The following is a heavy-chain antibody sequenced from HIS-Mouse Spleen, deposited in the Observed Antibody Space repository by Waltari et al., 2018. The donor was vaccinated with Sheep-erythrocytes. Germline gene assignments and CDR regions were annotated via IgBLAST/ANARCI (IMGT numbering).Heavy chain of an antibody. CDR3: ARVSVAARFDY. V-gene: IGHV4-39*07. D-gene: IGHD6-6*01. CDR1: GGSISSSSYY. Sequence: QLQLQESGPGLVKPSETLSLTCTVSGGSISSSSYYWGWIRQPPGKGLEWIGSLYYSGSTYYNPSLKSRVTISVDTSKNQFSLKLSSVTAADTAVYYCARVSVAARFDYWGQGTLVTVSS. CDR2: LYYSGST. J-gene: IGHJ4*02.